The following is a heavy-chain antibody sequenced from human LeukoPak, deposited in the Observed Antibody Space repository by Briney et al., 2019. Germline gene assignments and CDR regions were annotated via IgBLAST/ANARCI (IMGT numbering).Heavy chain of an antibody. J-gene: IGHJ6*02. Sequence: TGESLKISCKGSGYSFTSYWIGWVRQMPGKGLEWMGIIYPGDSDTRYSPSFQGQVTISADKSISTAYLQWSSLKASDTAMYYCARSPYYYGSGSYYYYYGMDVWGQGTTVTVSS. CDR1: GYSFTSYW. D-gene: IGHD3-10*01. CDR3: ARSPYYYGSGSYYYYYGMDV. CDR2: IYPGDSDT. V-gene: IGHV5-51*01.